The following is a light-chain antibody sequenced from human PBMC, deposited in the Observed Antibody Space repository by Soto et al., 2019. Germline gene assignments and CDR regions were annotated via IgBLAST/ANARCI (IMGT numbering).Light chain of an antibody. V-gene: IGLV1-40*01. CDR3: QSYDSSPNGSGV. CDR1: SSNIGAGYD. CDR2: GNN. Sequence: QSVLTQPPSVSGAPGQRVTISCTGSSSNIGAGYDVHWYQQLPGTAPKLLIYGNNNRPSGVPDLFSGSKSGTSASLAITGLHADDEADYYCQSYDSSPNGSGVFGGGTKLTVL. J-gene: IGLJ3*02.